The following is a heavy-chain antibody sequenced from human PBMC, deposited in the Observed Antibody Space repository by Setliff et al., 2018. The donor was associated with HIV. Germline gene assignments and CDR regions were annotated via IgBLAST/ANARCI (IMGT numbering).Heavy chain of an antibody. CDR2: INHSGST. J-gene: IGHJ4*02. V-gene: IGHV4-34*01. CDR3: ASFSPPFDY. Sequence: PSETLSLTCTVSGGSISISDWSWIRQPPGKGLEWIGEINHSGSTNYNPSLKSRVTISVDTSKNQFSLKLSSVTAADTAVYYCASFSPPFDYWGQGTPVTVSS. CDR1: GGSISISD. D-gene: IGHD3-3*01.